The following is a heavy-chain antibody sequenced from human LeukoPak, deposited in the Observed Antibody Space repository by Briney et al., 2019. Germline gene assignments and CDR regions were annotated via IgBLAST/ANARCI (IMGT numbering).Heavy chain of an antibody. Sequence: ASVKVSCKASGYSFSGYYIHWVRQAPGQGLEWMGWISPNSSGTTYAQKFQGRVTMTRDTSISTAYMEVNRLRYDDTAVYYCARLMSSGSYSFDYWGQGTLVTVSS. CDR3: ARLMSSGSYSFDY. CDR1: GYSFSGYY. J-gene: IGHJ4*02. CDR2: ISPNSSGT. V-gene: IGHV1-2*02. D-gene: IGHD1-26*01.